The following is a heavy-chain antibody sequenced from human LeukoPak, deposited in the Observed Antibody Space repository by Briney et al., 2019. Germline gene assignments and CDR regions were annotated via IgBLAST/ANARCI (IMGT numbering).Heavy chain of an antibody. D-gene: IGHD2-21*01. Sequence: SQTLSLTCTVSGGSISNGAYYWSWIRQLPGKGLEWIGYIYYSRSTEYNPSLKSRVTISIDTSKNQFSLKLSSVTAAGTAVYYCARTAYARFFDLWGRGTLVTVSS. CDR1: GGSISNGAYY. CDR2: IYYSRST. CDR3: ARTAYARFFDL. V-gene: IGHV4-31*03. J-gene: IGHJ2*01.